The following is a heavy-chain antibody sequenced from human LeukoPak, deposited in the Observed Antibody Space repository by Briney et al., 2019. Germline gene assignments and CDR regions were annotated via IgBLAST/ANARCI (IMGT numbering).Heavy chain of an antibody. D-gene: IGHD7-27*01. V-gene: IGHV3-64D*06. J-gene: IGHJ4*02. CDR1: GSTFSSYA. CDR2: ISDNGGST. CDR3: VKNWGSQTGYFDY. Sequence: GGSLRLSCSASGSTFSSYAMHWVRQAPGKGLEYVSAISDNGGSTYYADSVKGRFTISRDNSKNTLYLQMSSLRTEDTAVYYCVKNWGSQTGYFDYWGQGTLVTVSS.